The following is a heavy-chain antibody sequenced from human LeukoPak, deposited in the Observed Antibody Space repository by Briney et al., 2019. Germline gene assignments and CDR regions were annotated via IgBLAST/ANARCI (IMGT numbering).Heavy chain of an antibody. Sequence: SETLSLTCAVYGGSFSGYYWSWIRQPPGKGLEWIGEINHSGSINYNPSLKSRVTISVDTSKNQFSLKLSSVTAADTAVYYCARGAAYYYDSSGYYFYWGQGTLVTVSS. D-gene: IGHD3-22*01. CDR1: GGSFSGYY. CDR3: ARGAAYYYDSSGYYFY. J-gene: IGHJ4*02. V-gene: IGHV4-34*01. CDR2: INHSGSI.